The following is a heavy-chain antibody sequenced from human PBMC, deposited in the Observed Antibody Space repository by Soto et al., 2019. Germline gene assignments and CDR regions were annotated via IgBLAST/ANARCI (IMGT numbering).Heavy chain of an antibody. D-gene: IGHD3-10*01. Sequence: SETLSLTCTVSSGSISSSSYYWGWVRQPPGKGLEWIGSIYYSGRTYYNPSLKSRVTISVDTSKNQFSLKLSSVTAADTAVYYCARLNYDSGSANFDYWGQGTLVTVSS. CDR3: ARLNYDSGSANFDY. V-gene: IGHV4-39*01. CDR1: SGSISSSSYY. J-gene: IGHJ4*02. CDR2: IYYSGRT.